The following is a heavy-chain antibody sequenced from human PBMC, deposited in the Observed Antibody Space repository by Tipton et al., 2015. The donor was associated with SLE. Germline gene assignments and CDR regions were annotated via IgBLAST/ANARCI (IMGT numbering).Heavy chain of an antibody. CDR2: INHSGST. CDR3: ARDSNWFDP. V-gene: IGHV4-34*01. CDR1: GGSFSDYY. J-gene: IGHJ5*02. Sequence: TLSLTCAVYGGSFSDYYWSWIRQPPGKGLEWIGEINHSGSTHYNPSLKSRVTISVDTSKNQFSLKLSSVTAADTAVYYCARDSNWFDPWGQGTLVTVSS.